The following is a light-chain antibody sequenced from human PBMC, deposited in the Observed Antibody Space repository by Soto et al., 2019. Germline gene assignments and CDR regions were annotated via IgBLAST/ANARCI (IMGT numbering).Light chain of an antibody. CDR2: GAS. J-gene: IGKJ1*01. CDR3: QQYNGYSTWT. CDR1: QSIITSY. Sequence: EIVLTQSPGTLSLSPGERATLSCRASQSIITSYLAWYQQKPGQAPRLLIYGASSRATGIPDRFSGSGSGTDFTLTISSLQPDDFATYYCQQYNGYSTWTFGQGTKVDIK. V-gene: IGKV3-20*01.